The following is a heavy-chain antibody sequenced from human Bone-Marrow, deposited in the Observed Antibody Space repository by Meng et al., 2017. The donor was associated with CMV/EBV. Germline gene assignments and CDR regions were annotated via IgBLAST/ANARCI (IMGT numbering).Heavy chain of an antibody. V-gene: IGHV4-39*01. D-gene: IGHD2-2*01. CDR2: IYYSGST. J-gene: IGHJ5*02. Sequence: SETLSLTCTVSGGSISSSSYYWGWIRQPPGKGLEWIGSIYYSGSTYYNPSLKSRVTISVDTSKNQFSLKLSSVTAADTAVYYCARLQVRRVWSDPWGQGTLVTVSS. CDR1: GGSISSSSYY. CDR3: ARLQVRRVWSDP.